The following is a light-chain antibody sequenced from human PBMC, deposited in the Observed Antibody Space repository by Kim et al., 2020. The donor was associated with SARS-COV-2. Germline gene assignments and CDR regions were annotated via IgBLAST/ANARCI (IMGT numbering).Light chain of an antibody. V-gene: IGLV1-47*01. Sequence: ELTQPPSASGTPGQRVTISCSGSNSNIGSNSVYWYQQLPGTAPKLLIYMNHQRPSGVPDRFSGSKSGTSASLAISGLRSEDEAVYYCAAWDDSPCVVF. CDR1: NSNIGSNS. J-gene: IGLJ2*01. CDR2: MNH. CDR3: AAWDDSPCVV.